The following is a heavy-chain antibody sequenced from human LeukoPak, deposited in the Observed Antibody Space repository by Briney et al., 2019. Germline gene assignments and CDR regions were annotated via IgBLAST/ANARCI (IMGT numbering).Heavy chain of an antibody. D-gene: IGHD6-13*01. CDR1: GFTFSSYG. J-gene: IGHJ6*03. Sequence: PGGSLRLSCAASGFTFSSYGMHWVRQAPGKGLEWVAVIWYGGSNKYYADSVKGRFTISRDNSKNTLYLQMNSLRAEDTAVYYCAKASSSWLVDYYYMDVWGKGTTVTVSS. CDR3: AKASSSWLVDYYYMDV. CDR2: IWYGGSNK. V-gene: IGHV3-30*02.